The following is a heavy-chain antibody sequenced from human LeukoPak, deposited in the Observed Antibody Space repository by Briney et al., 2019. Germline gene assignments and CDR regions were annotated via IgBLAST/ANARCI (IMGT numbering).Heavy chain of an antibody. D-gene: IGHD6-13*01. V-gene: IGHV4-61*02. Sequence: SQTLSLTCTVSGVSISSGSYYWSWIRQPAGKGLEWIGRIYTSGSTNYNPSLKSRVTISVDTSKNQFSLKLSSVTAADTAVYYCARGRGAAAGNDYWGQGTLVTVSS. J-gene: IGHJ4*02. CDR3: ARGRGAAAGNDY. CDR1: GVSISSGSYY. CDR2: IYTSGST.